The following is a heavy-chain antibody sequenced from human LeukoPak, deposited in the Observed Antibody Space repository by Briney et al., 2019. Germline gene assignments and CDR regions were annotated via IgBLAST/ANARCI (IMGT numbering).Heavy chain of an antibody. CDR1: GFTFSSYA. CDR3: AEDCGGDCYGDY. CDR2: ISGSGGST. V-gene: IGHV3-23*01. J-gene: IGHJ4*02. D-gene: IGHD2-21*02. Sequence: GGSLRLSCAASGFTFSSYAMSWVRQAPGKGLEGVSAISGSGGSTYYADSVKGRFTISRDNSKNTLYLQMNSLRAEDTAVYYCAEDCGGDCYGDYWGQGTLVTVSS.